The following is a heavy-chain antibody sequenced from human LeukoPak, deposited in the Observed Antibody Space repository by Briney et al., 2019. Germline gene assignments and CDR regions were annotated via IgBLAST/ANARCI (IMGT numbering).Heavy chain of an antibody. Sequence: GGSLRLSCAASGFTIGPYAMYWVRQGPGRGLEWVSVIKADGSGTFYADSVRGRFTTSRDNSKNPLYLQMNSLTSEDTALYYCATWAFYHNLDVWGQGTTVIVSS. V-gene: IGHV3-43*02. D-gene: IGHD2/OR15-2a*01. CDR1: GFTIGPYA. J-gene: IGHJ6*02. CDR3: ATWAFYHNLDV. CDR2: IKADGSGT.